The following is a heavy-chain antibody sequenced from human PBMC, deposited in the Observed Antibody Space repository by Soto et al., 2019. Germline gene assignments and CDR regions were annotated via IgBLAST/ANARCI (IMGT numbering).Heavy chain of an antibody. CDR3: ARDLTGNVADY. J-gene: IGHJ4*02. Sequence: GGSLRLSCAASGFSFSSYWMHWVRQAPGKGLLWVSRINSDGTSTVYADSVEGRFTISRDNARNTVYLQMNSLRADDTAVYYCARDLTGNVADYWGQGTLVTVSS. CDR1: GFSFSSYW. D-gene: IGHD1-1*01. CDR2: INSDGTST. V-gene: IGHV3-74*01.